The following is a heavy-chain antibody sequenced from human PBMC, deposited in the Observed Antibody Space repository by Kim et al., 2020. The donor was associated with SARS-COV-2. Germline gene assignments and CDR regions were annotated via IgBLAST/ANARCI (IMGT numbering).Heavy chain of an antibody. J-gene: IGHJ4*02. V-gene: IGHV5-51*01. D-gene: IGHD2-15*01. Sequence: GDSDARYSPSFQGQVTISADKSISTAYLQWSSLKASYTAMYYCARQYYDYWGQGTLVTVSS. CDR2: GDSDA. CDR3: ARQYYDY.